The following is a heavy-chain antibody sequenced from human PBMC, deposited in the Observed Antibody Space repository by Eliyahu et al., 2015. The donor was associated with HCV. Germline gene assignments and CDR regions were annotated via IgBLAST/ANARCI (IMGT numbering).Heavy chain of an antibody. V-gene: IGHV3-33*03. Sequence: QVQLVESGGGVVQPGGSLRLSCAASGFTFXXYGMHWVRQAPGKGLEWVAVITSDGGNAFYVDSVKGRFSISRDNFKNMVQLQMNSLRAEDTAVYFCTKDWGRGWGFADYWGQGALVTVAT. CDR2: ITSDGGNA. CDR1: GFTFXXYG. D-gene: IGHD3-10*01. CDR3: TKDWGRGWGFADY. J-gene: IGHJ4*02.